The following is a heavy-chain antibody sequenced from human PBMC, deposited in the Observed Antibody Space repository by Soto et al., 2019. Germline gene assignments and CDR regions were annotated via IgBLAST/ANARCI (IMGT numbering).Heavy chain of an antibody. Sequence: VQLQESGPGLVKPSQTLSLTCTVSGDSITSGDYYWSWIRQPPGKGLEWIGYIYYSGNTNYNPSLKSRVIMSVDTSKNQFSLKLTSVTAADTAVYYCASFVGLLWGGVSPAESCGSYYFDNWGQGTLVTVSS. V-gene: IGHV4-30-4*01. CDR3: ASFVGLLWGGVSPAESCGSYYFDN. D-gene: IGHD2-8*01. CDR1: GDSITSGDYY. CDR2: IYYSGNT. J-gene: IGHJ4*02.